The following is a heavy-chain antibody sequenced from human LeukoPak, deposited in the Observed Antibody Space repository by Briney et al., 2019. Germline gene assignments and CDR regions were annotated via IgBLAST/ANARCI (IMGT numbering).Heavy chain of an antibody. J-gene: IGHJ5*02. CDR3: ARGLKEQLVPRDWFDP. Sequence: SETLSLTCTVSGGSISSSSYYWGWIRQPPGKGLEWIGSIYYSGSTYYNPSLKSRVTISVDTSKNQFSLKLSSVTAADTAVYYCARGLKEQLVPRDWFDPWGQGTLVTVSS. V-gene: IGHV4-39*01. CDR2: IYYSGST. D-gene: IGHD6-13*01. CDR1: GGSISSSSYY.